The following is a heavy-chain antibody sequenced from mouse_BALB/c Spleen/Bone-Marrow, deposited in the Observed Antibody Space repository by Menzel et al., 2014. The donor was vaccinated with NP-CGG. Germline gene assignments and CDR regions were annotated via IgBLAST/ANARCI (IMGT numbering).Heavy chain of an antibody. CDR3: ARDYYDYYFDY. CDR2: INPYNGDT. J-gene: IGHJ2*01. V-gene: IGHV1-20*02. CDR1: GYSFTGYF. D-gene: IGHD2-4*01. Sequence: EVKLVESGPELVKPGASVKISCKASGYSFTGYFMNWVMQSHGKSLEWIGRINPYNGDTFYNQKLNGKATLTVDKSSSTAHMELRSLASEDSAVYYCARDYYDYYFDYWGQGTTLTVSS.